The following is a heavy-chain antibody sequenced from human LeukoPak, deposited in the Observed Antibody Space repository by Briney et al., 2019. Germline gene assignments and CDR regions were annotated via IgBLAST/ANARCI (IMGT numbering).Heavy chain of an antibody. CDR3: AKAQGAWYYFDS. CDR2: FTTGANYT. CDR1: GFTVSSFA. D-gene: IGHD6-13*01. V-gene: IGHV3-23*03. J-gene: IGHJ4*02. Sequence: GGSLRLSCAASGFTVSSFAMSWVRQAPGKGLEWVSVFTTGANYTYYADSVKGRFTMTRDNSKNTIFPQLNNVRADDTAVYFCAKAQGAWYYFDSWGQGTLVTVSS.